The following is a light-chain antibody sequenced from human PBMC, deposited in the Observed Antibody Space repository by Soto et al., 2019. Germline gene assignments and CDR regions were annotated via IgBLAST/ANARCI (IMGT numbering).Light chain of an antibody. V-gene: IGKV3-11*01. J-gene: IGKJ4*01. Sequence: EIVLTQSPATLSLSPGERATLSCRASQSVSSYLAWYQQKPGQAPRLLIYDASNRATGIPARFSGSGSVTDFTLTISSLEPGDFAVYDCQQRSNWGHTFGGGTKVEI. CDR1: QSVSSY. CDR2: DAS. CDR3: QQRSNWGHT.